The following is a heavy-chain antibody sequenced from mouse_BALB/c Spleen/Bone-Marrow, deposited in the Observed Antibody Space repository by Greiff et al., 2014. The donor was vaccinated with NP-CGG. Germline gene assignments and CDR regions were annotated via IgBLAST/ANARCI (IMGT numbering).Heavy chain of an antibody. CDR3: AGATTGVGRYWSFDV. D-gene: IGHD1-1*01. Sequence: QVQLQESGAELVKPGALVKLSCKASGFTLTSYWMHWGKQRPGHGLEWIGRIYPCNGRTKYNEKFKNKATLTVDTSSSAAYMQLSTLTSESSAIYYGAGATTGVGRYWSFDVWGAGTTVTVSS. J-gene: IGHJ1*01. CDR1: GFTLTSYW. CDR2: IYPCNGRT. V-gene: IGHV1S81*02.